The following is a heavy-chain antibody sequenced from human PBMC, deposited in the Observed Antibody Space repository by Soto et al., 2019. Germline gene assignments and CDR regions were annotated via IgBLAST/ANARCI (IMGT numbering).Heavy chain of an antibody. V-gene: IGHV3-23*01. CDR2: ITTTGDHT. Sequence: EVQLLESGGGLVQPGGSLRLSCAASGFPFDTYGLNWVRQAPGKGLEWVSAITTTGDHTFYADSVKGRFTISRDKSKNTLYLQMNSLRAEDTASYYCAKEMGFRGALDFWGQGTMVTVSS. J-gene: IGHJ3*01. CDR1: GFPFDTYG. CDR3: AKEMGFRGALDF.